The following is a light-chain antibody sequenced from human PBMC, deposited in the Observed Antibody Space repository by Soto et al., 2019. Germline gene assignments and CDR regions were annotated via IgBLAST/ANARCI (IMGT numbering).Light chain of an antibody. CDR1: SSNIGAGYD. CDR2: GNS. CDR3: QSYDSSLSALYV. V-gene: IGLV1-40*01. J-gene: IGLJ1*01. Sequence: QSVLTQPPSVSVAPGQRVTISCTGSSSNIGAGYDVHWYQQLPGTAPKLLIYGNSNRPSGVPDRFSGSKSGTSASLAIPGLQAEDEADYYCQSYDSSLSALYVFGTVTKLTVL.